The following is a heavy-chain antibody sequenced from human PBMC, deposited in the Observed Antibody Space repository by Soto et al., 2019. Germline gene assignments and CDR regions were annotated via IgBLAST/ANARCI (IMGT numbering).Heavy chain of an antibody. Sequence: PGGSLRLSCAASGFTFNNYAMRWVRQAPGQGLEWVSSISKSGDDTDYSGSVKGRFTISRDNSKNTLYLQMDSLRAEDTAIYYCANLLLNSYYSVIDFCGQRTTVTVSS. CDR2: ISKSGDDT. CDR1: GFTFNNYA. D-gene: IGHD4-4*01. V-gene: IGHV3-23*01. CDR3: ANLLLNSYYSVIDF. J-gene: IGHJ6*02.